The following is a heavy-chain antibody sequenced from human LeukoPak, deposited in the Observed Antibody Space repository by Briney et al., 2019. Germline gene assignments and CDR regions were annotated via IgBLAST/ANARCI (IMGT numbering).Heavy chain of an antibody. CDR3: ASHDSSDAFDI. CDR1: RFTFSSYG. V-gene: IGHV3-30*03. J-gene: IGHJ3*02. CDR2: ISYDGSNK. Sequence: GGSLRLSCAASRFTFSSYGMHWVRQAPGKGLEWVAVISYDGSNKYYADSVKGRFTISRDNSKNTLYLQMNSLRAEDTAVYYCASHDSSDAFDIWGQGTMVTVSS. D-gene: IGHD3-22*01.